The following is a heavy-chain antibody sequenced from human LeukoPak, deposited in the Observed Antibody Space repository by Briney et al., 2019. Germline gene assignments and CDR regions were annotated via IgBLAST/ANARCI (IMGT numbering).Heavy chain of an antibody. V-gene: IGHV4-61*01. CDR1: GGSVSSGSYY. J-gene: IGHJ5*02. D-gene: IGHD1-26*01. Sequence: PSETLSLTCTVSGGSVSSGSYYWSWIRQPPGKGLEWIGYIYSSGSTNYTPSLKSRVTISVDTSKNQFSLKLSSVTAADTAVYYCARCAAVGATGGWFAPWGQGTLVTVSS. CDR2: IYSSGST. CDR3: ARCAAVGATGGWFAP.